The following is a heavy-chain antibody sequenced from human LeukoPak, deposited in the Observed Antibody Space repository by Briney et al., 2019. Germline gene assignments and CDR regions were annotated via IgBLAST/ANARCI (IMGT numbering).Heavy chain of an antibody. CDR2: ISGSGGGT. J-gene: IGHJ6*03. CDR3: AKCLPYYYYMDV. CDR1: GFTFSSFA. D-gene: IGHD5/OR15-5a*01. V-gene: IGHV3-23*01. Sequence: GGSLRLSCAASGFTFSSFAMSWVRQAPGKGLEWVSAISGSGGGTYYADSVKGRFTISRDNSKNTLYLQMNSLRAEDTAIYYCAKCLPYYYYMDVWGIGTTVTVSS.